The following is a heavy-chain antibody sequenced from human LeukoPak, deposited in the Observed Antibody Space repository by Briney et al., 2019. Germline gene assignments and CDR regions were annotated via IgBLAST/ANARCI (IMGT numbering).Heavy chain of an antibody. J-gene: IGHJ4*02. CDR3: AKNRDSSDYPRDFDF. D-gene: IGHD3-22*01. CDR1: GFTFSSYG. Sequence: GGSLRLSCAALGFTFSSYGMHWVRQTPGKGLGWVAFIRHDGSYQQYADSVKGRFTVSRDNSKDMVYLQMNSLRTEDTAVYYCAKNRDSSDYPRDFDFWGQGTLVTVSS. V-gene: IGHV3-30*02. CDR2: IRHDGSYQ.